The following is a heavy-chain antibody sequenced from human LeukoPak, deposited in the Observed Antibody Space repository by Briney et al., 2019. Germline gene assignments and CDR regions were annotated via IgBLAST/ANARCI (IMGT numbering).Heavy chain of an antibody. CDR3: ARHAWTYYYGSGVLDY. CDR1: GGSISSYY. CDR2: TYYSGST. J-gene: IGHJ4*02. V-gene: IGHV4-59*08. D-gene: IGHD3-10*01. Sequence: SETLSLTCTVSGGSISSYYWSWIRQPPGKGLEWIGYTYYSGSTNYNPSLKSRVTISVDTSKNQFSLKLSSATAADTAVYYCARHAWTYYYGSGVLDYWGQGTLVTVSS.